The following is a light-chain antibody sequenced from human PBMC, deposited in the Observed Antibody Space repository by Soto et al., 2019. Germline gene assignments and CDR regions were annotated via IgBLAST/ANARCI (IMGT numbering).Light chain of an antibody. CDR2: KVS. Sequence: DVVTTQSPLSLPVTLGQPASISCRSSQSLVYSDGNTYLNWFQQRPGQSPRRLIYKVSNRDSGVPDRFSGSGSGTDFTLKISRVEAEDVGVYYCMQGTHWPPLYTFGQGTKLEIK. J-gene: IGKJ2*01. CDR1: QSLVYSDGNTY. V-gene: IGKV2-30*01. CDR3: MQGTHWPPLYT.